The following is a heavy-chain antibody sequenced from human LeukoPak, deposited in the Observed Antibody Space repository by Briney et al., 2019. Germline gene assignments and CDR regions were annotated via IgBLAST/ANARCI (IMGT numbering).Heavy chain of an antibody. CDR3: AKEEYYYDSSGYPMRGFDY. CDR1: GFTFSSYA. D-gene: IGHD3-22*01. J-gene: IGHJ4*02. Sequence: GGSLRLSCAASGFTFSSYAMSWVRQAPGKGLEWVSAISGSGGSTYYADSVKGRFTISRDNSKNTLYLQMNSLRAEDTAVYYCAKEEYYYDSSGYPMRGFDYWGQGTLVTVSS. CDR2: ISGSGGST. V-gene: IGHV3-23*01.